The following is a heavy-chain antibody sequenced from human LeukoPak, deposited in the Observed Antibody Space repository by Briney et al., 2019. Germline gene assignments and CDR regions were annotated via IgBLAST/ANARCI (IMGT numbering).Heavy chain of an antibody. V-gene: IGHV4-34*01. J-gene: IGHJ4*02. CDR2: INHSGST. Sequence: SETLSLTCAVYGGSFSGYYWSWIRQPPGKGLEWIGEINHSGSTNYNPSLTSRVTVSVDTSKNQFSLKLSSVTAADTAVYYCARVHRRDGYNYVNYWGQGTLVTVSS. CDR3: ARVHRRDGYNYVNY. CDR1: GGSFSGYY. D-gene: IGHD5-24*01.